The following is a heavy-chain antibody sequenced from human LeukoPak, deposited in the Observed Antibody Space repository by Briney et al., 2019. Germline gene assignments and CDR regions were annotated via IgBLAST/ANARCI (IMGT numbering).Heavy chain of an antibody. CDR1: GYTFTSYD. V-gene: IGHV1-8*01. D-gene: IGHD4/OR15-4a*01. CDR2: MNPNSGNT. J-gene: IGHJ4*02. Sequence: ASVKVSCKASGYTFTSYDINWVRQATGQGLEWMGWMNPNSGNTGYAQKFQGRVTMTRNTSISTAYMELSSLRSGDTAVYYCARTGMTMVPKIDYWGQGTLVTVSS. CDR3: ARTGMTMVPKIDY.